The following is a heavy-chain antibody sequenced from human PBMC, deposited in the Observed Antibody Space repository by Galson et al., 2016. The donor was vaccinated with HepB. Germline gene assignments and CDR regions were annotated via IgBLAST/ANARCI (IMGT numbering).Heavy chain of an antibody. CDR3: VHEGNCDGGSCPLDA. CDR1: GSSLRNLGVG. Sequence: PALVKPTQTLTLTCTFSGSSLRNLGVGVGWVRQPPGKALEWLALIYWNDEERYSPSLKSRLTITKDTSKNQVVLTMTDMDPVDTATYSCVHEGNCDGGSCPLDAWGQGTLVTVSS. CDR2: IYWNDEE. J-gene: IGHJ5*02. V-gene: IGHV2-5*01. D-gene: IGHD2-15*01.